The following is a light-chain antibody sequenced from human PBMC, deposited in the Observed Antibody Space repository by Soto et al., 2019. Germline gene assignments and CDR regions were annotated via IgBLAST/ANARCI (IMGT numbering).Light chain of an antibody. J-gene: IGKJ4*01. V-gene: IGKV1-12*01. CDR2: ATS. CDR1: QGISSW. Sequence: DIQMTQSPSSVCASVGHRVTIACRANQGISSWLAWYQQKPGQAPKLLIYATSTLQSGVPSRFSGSGSGTDFTLTISSLQPEDFATYYCQQSDSFPLTFGGGTKVEL. CDR3: QQSDSFPLT.